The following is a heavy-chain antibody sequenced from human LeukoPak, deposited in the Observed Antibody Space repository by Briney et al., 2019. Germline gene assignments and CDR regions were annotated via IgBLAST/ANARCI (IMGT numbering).Heavy chain of an antibody. J-gene: IGHJ4*02. D-gene: IGHD3-22*01. V-gene: IGHV3-74*01. CDR1: GFTVSSNY. CDR2: INSDESGT. CDR3: TRSTGNYYDSSAYYDY. Sequence: PGGSLRLSCAASGFTVSSNYMSWVRQAPGKGLVWVSRINSDESGTSYADSVKGRFTISRDNAKNTLYLQMNSLRAEDTAVYYCTRSTGNYYDSSAYYDYWGQGTLVTVSS.